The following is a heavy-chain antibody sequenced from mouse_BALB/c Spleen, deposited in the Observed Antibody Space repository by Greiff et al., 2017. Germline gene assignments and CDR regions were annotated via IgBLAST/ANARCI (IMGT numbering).Heavy chain of an antibody. J-gene: IGHJ3*01. V-gene: IGHV2-9*02. CDR3: AIYDGYPTRFAY. CDR2: IWAGGST. Sequence: VKVVESGPGLVAPSQSLSITCTVSGFSLTSYGVHWVRQPPGKGLEWLGVIWAGGSTNYNSALMSRLSISKDNSKSQVFLKMNSLQTDDTAMYYCAIYDGYPTRFAYWGQGTLVTVSA. CDR1: GFSLTSYG. D-gene: IGHD2-3*01.